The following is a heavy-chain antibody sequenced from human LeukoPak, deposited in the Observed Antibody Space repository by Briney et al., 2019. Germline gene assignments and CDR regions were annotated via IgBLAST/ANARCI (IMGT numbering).Heavy chain of an antibody. D-gene: IGHD1-7*01. CDR1: GGSISSYY. CDR3: ARDNWNYGSSMDV. J-gene: IGHJ6*02. CDR2: IYYSGST. V-gene: IGHV4-59*01. Sequence: PSETLSLTCTVSGGSISSYYWSWLRQPPGKGLEWIGYIYYSGSTNYNPYLKSRVTISVDTSKNQFSLKLSSVTAADTAVYYCARDNWNYGSSMDVWGQGTTVTVSS.